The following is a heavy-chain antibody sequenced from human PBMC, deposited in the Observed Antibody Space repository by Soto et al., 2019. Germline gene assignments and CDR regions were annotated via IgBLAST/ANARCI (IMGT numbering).Heavy chain of an antibody. Sequence: ASVKVSCKTSGDSFNDYYIHWVRQARGQGLEWMGWINANSGNTKYAQKFQERVTITRDMSTRTAYMELSSLRSEDTAVYYCAYKPDAFDIWGQGTMVTVSS. J-gene: IGHJ3*02. CDR2: INANSGNT. D-gene: IGHD1-1*01. CDR1: GDSFNDYY. V-gene: IGHV1-2*02. CDR3: AYKPDAFDI.